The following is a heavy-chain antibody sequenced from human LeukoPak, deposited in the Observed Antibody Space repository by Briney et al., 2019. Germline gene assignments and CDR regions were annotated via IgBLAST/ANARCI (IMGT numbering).Heavy chain of an antibody. D-gene: IGHD6-13*01. CDR3: ARDTAAAGTLLDYFDY. J-gene: IGHJ4*02. CDR1: GGSFSGYY. CDR2: INHSGST. Sequence: PSETLSLTCAVYGGSFSGYYWSWIRQPPGKGLEWIGEINHSGSTNYNPSLKSRVTMSVDTSKNQFSLKLSSVTAADTAVYYCARDTAAAGTLLDYFDYWGQGTLVTVSS. V-gene: IGHV4-34*01.